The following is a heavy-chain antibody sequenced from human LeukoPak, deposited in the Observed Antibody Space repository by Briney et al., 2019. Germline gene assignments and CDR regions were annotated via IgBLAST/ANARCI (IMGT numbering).Heavy chain of an antibody. V-gene: IGHV1-69*01. CDR3: ASEGPEVLRFLEWPDYYYYYMDV. J-gene: IGHJ6*03. D-gene: IGHD3-3*01. Sequence: GSSVKVSCKASGGTFSSYAISWVQQAPGQGLEWMGGIIPIFGTANYAQKFQGRVTITADESTSTAYMELSSLRSEDTAVYYCASEGPEVLRFLEWPDYYYYYMDVWGKGTTVTVSS. CDR2: IIPIFGTA. CDR1: GGTFSSYA.